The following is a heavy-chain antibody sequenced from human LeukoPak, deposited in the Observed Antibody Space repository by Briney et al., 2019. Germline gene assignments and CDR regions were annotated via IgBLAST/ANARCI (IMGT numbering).Heavy chain of an antibody. CDR1: GGSISSYY. CDR2: IYTSGST. V-gene: IGHV4-4*07. Sequence: SETLSLTCTVSGGSISSYYWSWIRQPAGKGLEWIGRIYTSGSTNYNPSLKSRVTMSADTSKNQFSLKLSSVTAADTAVYYCARDLYCSSTSCYFDWFDPWGQGTLVTVSS. CDR3: ARDLYCSSTSCYFDWFDP. J-gene: IGHJ5*02. D-gene: IGHD2-2*01.